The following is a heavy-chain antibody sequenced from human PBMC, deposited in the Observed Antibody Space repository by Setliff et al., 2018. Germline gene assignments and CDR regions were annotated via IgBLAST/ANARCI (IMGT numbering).Heavy chain of an antibody. J-gene: IGHJ4*02. Sequence: PGGSLRLSCAVSGFTVSRDYMSWVRQAPGKGLEWVAYISYGGTSKYYVDSAKGRFTISRDDSKNTLYLQMNSLKTEDTAVYYCTTRAAVAVTRLVFDYWGQGTLVTAPQ. V-gene: IGHV3-53*01. D-gene: IGHD6-19*01. CDR1: GFTVSRDY. CDR2: ISYGGTSK. CDR3: TTRAAVAVTRLVFDY.